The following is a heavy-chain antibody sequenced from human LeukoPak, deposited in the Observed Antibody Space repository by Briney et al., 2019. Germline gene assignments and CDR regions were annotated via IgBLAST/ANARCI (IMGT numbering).Heavy chain of an antibody. V-gene: IGHV4-34*01. CDR1: GGSISSYY. CDR2: INHSGST. Sequence: SETLSLTCTVSGGSISSYYWSWIRQPPGKGLEWIGEINHSGSTNYNPSLKSRVTTSVDTSKNQFSLKLSSVTAADTAVYYCARRARAIFGVVTLSGPPDYWGQGTLVTVSS. D-gene: IGHD3-3*01. J-gene: IGHJ4*02. CDR3: ARRARAIFGVVTLSGPPDY.